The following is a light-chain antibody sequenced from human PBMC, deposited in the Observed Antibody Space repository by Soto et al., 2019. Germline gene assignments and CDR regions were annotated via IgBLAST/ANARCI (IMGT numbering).Light chain of an antibody. CDR1: QSVSSSY. Sequence: EIVLTQSPGTLSLSPGERATLSCRASQSVSSSYLAWYQQKPGQAPRLLIYGASSRATGIPDRFSGSGSGTDFTLTISRLEPEDFAVYFCQQWHSSPSITFGQGTRLEI. CDR3: QQWHSSPSIT. V-gene: IGKV3-20*01. CDR2: GAS. J-gene: IGKJ5*01.